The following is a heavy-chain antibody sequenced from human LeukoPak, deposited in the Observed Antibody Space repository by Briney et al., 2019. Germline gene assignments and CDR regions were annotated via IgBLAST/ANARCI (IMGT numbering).Heavy chain of an antibody. CDR1: GFTFDDYA. J-gene: IGHJ4*02. CDR3: ARDLNWETY. V-gene: IGHV3-9*01. Sequence: GGSLRLSCAASGFTFDDYAMHWVRQAPGKGLEWVSGISWNSGSIGYADSVKGRFTISRDNAKNSLYLQMNSLRAEDTAVYYCARDLNWETYWGQGTLVSVSS. CDR2: ISWNSGSI. D-gene: IGHD7-27*01.